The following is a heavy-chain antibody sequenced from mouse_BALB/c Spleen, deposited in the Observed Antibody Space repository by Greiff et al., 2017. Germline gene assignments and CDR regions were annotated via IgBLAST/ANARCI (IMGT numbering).Heavy chain of an antibody. CDR3: ARPRTTATDYFDY. D-gene: IGHD1-2*01. J-gene: IGHJ2*01. V-gene: IGHV5-6*01. CDR2: ISSGGSYT. Sequence: EVQLVESGGGLVKPGGSLKLSCAASGFTFSSYGMSWVRQTPDKRLEWVATISSGGSYTYYPDSVKGRFTISRDNAKNTLYLQMSSLKSEDTAMYYCARPRTTATDYFDYWGQGTTLTVSS. CDR1: GFTFSSYG.